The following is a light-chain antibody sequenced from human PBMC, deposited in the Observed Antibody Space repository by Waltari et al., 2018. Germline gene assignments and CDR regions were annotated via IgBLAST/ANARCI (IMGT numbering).Light chain of an antibody. CDR1: QSVGSY. V-gene: IGKV3-11*01. CDR2: DAS. J-gene: IGKJ5*01. CDR3: QQRSIWPPIT. Sequence: EIVLTQSPATLSLSPGERAILSCRASQSVGSYLAWYQHKPGQAPRLLIYDASNRDTGVPARFSGSGSGTDFTLTISSLEPEDVAVYYCQQRSIWPPITFGQGTILDIK.